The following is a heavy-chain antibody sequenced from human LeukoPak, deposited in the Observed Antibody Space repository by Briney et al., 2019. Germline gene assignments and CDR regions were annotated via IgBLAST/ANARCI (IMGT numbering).Heavy chain of an antibody. CDR3: ARQGSAYDFWSGPGDY. D-gene: IGHD3-3*01. V-gene: IGHV4-4*09. CDR1: GYSITSGYN. CDR2: IYTSGST. J-gene: IGHJ4*02. Sequence: SETLSLTCTVSGYSITSGYNWAWIRQPPGKGLEWIGYIYTSGSTNYNPSLKSRVTISVDTSKNQFSLKLSSVTAADTAVYYCARQGSAYDFWSGPGDYWGQGTLVTVSS.